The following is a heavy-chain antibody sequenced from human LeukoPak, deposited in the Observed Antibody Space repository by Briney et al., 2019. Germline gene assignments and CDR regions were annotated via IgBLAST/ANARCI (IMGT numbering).Heavy chain of an antibody. CDR3: ARAYSAYWYSAY. V-gene: IGHV3-30*04. CDR1: GFTFSNYA. CDR2: ISGDGSRI. D-gene: IGHD1-26*01. Sequence: GGSLRLSCAASGFTFSNYAMHWVRQAPGKGPEWVAVISGDGSRIHHADSVEGRFTISRDNSKNTLYLQMNSLRTEDTAVYYCARAYSAYWYSAYWGQGALVTVSS. J-gene: IGHJ4*02.